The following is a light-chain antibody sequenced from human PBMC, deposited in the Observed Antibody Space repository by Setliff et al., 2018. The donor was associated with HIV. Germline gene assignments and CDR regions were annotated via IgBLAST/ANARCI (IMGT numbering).Light chain of an antibody. CDR2: EVS. CDR3: SSYTSSSTS. Sequence: QSALTQPPSVSGSPGQSVTISCTGTSSDVGSYNRVSWYQQPPGTAPKLMIYEVSNRPSGVPDRFSGSKSGNTASLTISGLRAEDEADYYCSSYTSSSTSFGTGTKVTVL. CDR1: SSDVGSYNR. J-gene: IGLJ1*01. V-gene: IGLV2-18*02.